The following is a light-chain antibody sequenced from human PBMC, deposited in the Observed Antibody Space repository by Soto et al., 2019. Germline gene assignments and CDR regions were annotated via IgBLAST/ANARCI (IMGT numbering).Light chain of an antibody. Sequence: QSVLTQPPSVSGAPGQRVTISCTGSSSNIGAGYDLHWYQQLPGTAPKLLIYGNSNRPSGVPDRFSGSKSGTSASLAITGLQAEDEADYYCQSYDSSLSGWGVFGGGTQLTVL. CDR2: GNS. V-gene: IGLV1-40*01. CDR1: SSNIGAGYD. CDR3: QSYDSSLSGWGV. J-gene: IGLJ2*01.